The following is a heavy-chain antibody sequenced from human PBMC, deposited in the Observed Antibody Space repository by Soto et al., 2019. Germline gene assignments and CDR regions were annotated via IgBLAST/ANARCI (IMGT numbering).Heavy chain of an antibody. CDR2: ISWNSGSI. CDR1: GFTFDDYA. D-gene: IGHD3-3*01. J-gene: IGHJ3*02. V-gene: IGHV3-9*01. CDR3: AKGRVGVVISSRTFDI. Sequence: PGGSLRLSCAASGFTFDDYAMHWVRQAPGKGLEWVSGISWNSGSIGYADSVKGRFTISRDNAKNSLYLQMNSLRAEDTALYYCAKGRVGVVISSRTFDIWGQGTMVTVSS.